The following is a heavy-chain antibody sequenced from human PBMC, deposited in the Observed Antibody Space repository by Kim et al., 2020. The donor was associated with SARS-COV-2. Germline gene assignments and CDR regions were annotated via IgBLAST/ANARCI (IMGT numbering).Heavy chain of an antibody. CDR2: INAGNGNT. CDR3: AHSKDPPKSDYNYGMDV. CDR1: GYTFTTYA. J-gene: IGHJ6*02. D-gene: IGHD2-15*01. Sequence: ASVKVSCKASGYTFTTYAMHWVRQAPGQRLEWIGWINAGNGNTKYSQNFHGRATITRDTFANTAYMELSSLRSKDTAVYYGAHSKDPPKSDYNYGMDVWGQGTKVTVAS. V-gene: IGHV1-3*01.